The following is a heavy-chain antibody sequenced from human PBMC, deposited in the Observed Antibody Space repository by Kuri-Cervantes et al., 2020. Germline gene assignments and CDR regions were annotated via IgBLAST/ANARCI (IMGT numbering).Heavy chain of an antibody. CDR2: ISSSSTI. V-gene: IGHV3-48*01. J-gene: IGHJ3*02. CDR3: TRKGLWGDGFDI. Sequence: GGSLRLSCAASGFTFSSYSMNWVRQAPGKGLEWVSYISSSSTIYYADSVKGRFTISRDNAKNSLSLQMNSLRAEDTAVYYCTRKGLWGDGFDIWGQGTMVTVSS. D-gene: IGHD4/OR15-4a*01. CDR1: GFTFSSYS.